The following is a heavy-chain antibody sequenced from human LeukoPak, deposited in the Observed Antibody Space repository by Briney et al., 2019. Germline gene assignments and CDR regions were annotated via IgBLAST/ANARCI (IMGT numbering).Heavy chain of an antibody. Sequence: SETLSLACAVYGGSFSGYYWSWIRQPPGKGLEWIGEINHSGSTNYNPSPKSRVTISVATSKNQFSLKLSSVPAADTAVYYCATLLSGSSARNDYWGQGTLVTVSS. J-gene: IGHJ4*02. V-gene: IGHV4-34*01. CDR3: ATLLSGSSARNDY. CDR2: INHSGST. D-gene: IGHD1-26*01. CDR1: GGSFSGYY.